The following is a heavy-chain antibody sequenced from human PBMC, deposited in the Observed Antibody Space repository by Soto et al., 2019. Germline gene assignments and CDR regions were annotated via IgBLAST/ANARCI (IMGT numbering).Heavy chain of an antibody. CDR2: ISGSGGNT. CDR3: AKVPRYCSGGSCFGGYFDY. V-gene: IGHV3-23*01. Sequence: GGSLRVSCAAAGFTFSSYARSWVRKAPGKGLEWVSLISGSGGNTYYADSVKGRFSISRDKSKSTLYLQMNSLRAEDTAVYYCAKVPRYCSGGSCFGGYFDYWGQGTLVTVSS. D-gene: IGHD2-15*01. J-gene: IGHJ4*02. CDR1: GFTFSSYA.